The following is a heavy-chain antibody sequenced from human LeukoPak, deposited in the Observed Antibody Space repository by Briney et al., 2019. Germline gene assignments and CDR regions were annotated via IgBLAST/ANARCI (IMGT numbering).Heavy chain of an antibody. V-gene: IGHV3-33*08. J-gene: IGHJ4*02. Sequence: GGSLRLSCAASGFTFSSYDMHWVRQAPGKGPEWVALIWYDGSNKYYADSVKGRFTISRDNSKNTLSPQMNSLRAEDTAVYYCARRAATGSNALDYWGQGTLVTVSS. D-gene: IGHD6-13*01. CDR2: IWYDGSNK. CDR1: GFTFSSYD. CDR3: ARRAATGSNALDY.